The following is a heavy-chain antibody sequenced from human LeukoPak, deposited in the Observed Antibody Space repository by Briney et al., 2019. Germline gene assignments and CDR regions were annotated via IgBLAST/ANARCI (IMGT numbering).Heavy chain of an antibody. CDR2: INHSGST. J-gene: IGHJ6*02. CDR3: ARGRTTVTMNYGMDV. CDR1: GGSFSGYY. Sequence: PSETLSLTCAVYGGSFSGYYWSWIRQPPGKGLEWIGEINHSGSTNYNPSLKSRVTISVDTSKNQFSLKLSSVTAADTAVYYCARGRTTVTMNYGMDVWGQGTTVTVSS. D-gene: IGHD4-17*01. V-gene: IGHV4-34*01.